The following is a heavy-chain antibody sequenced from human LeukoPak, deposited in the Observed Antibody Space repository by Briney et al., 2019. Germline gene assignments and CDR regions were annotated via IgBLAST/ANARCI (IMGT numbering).Heavy chain of an antibody. D-gene: IGHD5-18*01. CDR1: GFTFSSYG. Sequence: GGSLRLSCAASGFTFSSYGMHWVRQAPGEGLEWVAVIWYDGSNKYYADSVKGRFTISRDNSKNTLYLQMNSLRAEDTAVYYCARDEGQYSYGFIDYWGQGTLVTVSS. CDR3: ARDEGQYSYGFIDY. V-gene: IGHV3-33*01. J-gene: IGHJ4*02. CDR2: IWYDGSNK.